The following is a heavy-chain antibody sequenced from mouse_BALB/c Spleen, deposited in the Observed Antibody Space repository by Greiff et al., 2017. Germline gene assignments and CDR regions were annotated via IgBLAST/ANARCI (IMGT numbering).Heavy chain of an antibody. CDR2: ISSGGST. D-gene: IGHD2-3*01. CDR3: ARGLFYDGYYGDY. V-gene: IGHV5-6-5*01. CDR1: GFTFSSYA. J-gene: IGHJ4*01. Sequence: EVQLVESGGGLVKPGGSLKLSCAASGFTFSSYAMSWVRQTPEKRLEWVASISSGGSTYYPDSVKGRFTISRDNARNILYLQMSSLRSEDTAMYYCARGLFYDGYYGDYWGQGTSVTVSS.